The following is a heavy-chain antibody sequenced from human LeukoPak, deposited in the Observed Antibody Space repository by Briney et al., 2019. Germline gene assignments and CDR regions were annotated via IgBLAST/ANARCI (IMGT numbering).Heavy chain of an antibody. D-gene: IGHD2/OR15-2a*01. CDR1: GYTFTNYH. Sequence: VASVKVSCKASGYTFTNYHMHWVRQAPGQGLEWMGRIYPSSGGTNYAQKFQGRITLTTDTSINTAYMELSRLRFDDTAVYYCARDLPFEDWSQGTLVTVSS. CDR2: IYPSSGGT. V-gene: IGHV1-2*06. CDR3: ARDLPFED. J-gene: IGHJ4*02.